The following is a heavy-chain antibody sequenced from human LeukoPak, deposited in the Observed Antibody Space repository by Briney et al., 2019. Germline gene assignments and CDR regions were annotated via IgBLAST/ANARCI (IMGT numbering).Heavy chain of an antibody. J-gene: IGHJ4*02. CDR1: GFMFSNYN. Sequence: GGSLRLSCAASGFMFSNYNMNWVRQAPGKGLEWVSNISSSGSTALYADSVKGRFTISRDNAKNSLYLQMNSLRAEDTAVYYCARGCTTSSCYDYWGQGTLVTVSS. CDR3: ARGCTTSSCYDY. V-gene: IGHV3-48*01. CDR2: ISSSGSTA. D-gene: IGHD2-2*01.